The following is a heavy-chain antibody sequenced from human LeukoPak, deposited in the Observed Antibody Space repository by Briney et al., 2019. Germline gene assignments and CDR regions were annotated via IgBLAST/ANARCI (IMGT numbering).Heavy chain of an antibody. CDR1: GFTFGDYA. V-gene: IGHV3-49*04. CDR2: IRSKAYGGTT. CDR3: TRGRGITMIVVGDNWFDP. D-gene: IGHD3-22*01. Sequence: GGSLRLPCTASGFTFGDYAMSWVRQAPGKGLEWVGFIRSKAYGGTTEYAASVKGRFTISRDDSKSIAYLQMNSLKTEDTAVYYCTRGRGITMIVVGDNWFDPWGQGTLVTVSS. J-gene: IGHJ5*02.